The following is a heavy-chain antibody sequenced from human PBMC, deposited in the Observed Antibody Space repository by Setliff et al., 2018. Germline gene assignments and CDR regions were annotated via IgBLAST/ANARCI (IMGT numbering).Heavy chain of an antibody. CDR3: ARGGLLKGYYYYMDV. CDR2: IWYDGSNK. CDR1: GFTFSSYG. Sequence: GSLRLSCAASGFTFSSYGMHWVRQAPGKGLEWVAVIWYDGSNKYYADSVKGRFTISRDNSKNTLYLQMNSLRAEDTAVYYCARGGLLKGYYYYMDVWGKGTTVTVSS. D-gene: IGHD2-15*01. V-gene: IGHV3-33*01. J-gene: IGHJ6*03.